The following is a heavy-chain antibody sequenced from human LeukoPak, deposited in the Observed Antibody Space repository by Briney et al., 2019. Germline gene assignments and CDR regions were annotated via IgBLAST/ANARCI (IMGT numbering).Heavy chain of an antibody. D-gene: IGHD3-22*01. V-gene: IGHV1-69*04. J-gene: IGHJ5*02. CDR1: GGTFSSYA. CDR2: IIPILGIA. Sequence: SVKVSCKASGGTFSSYAISWVRQAPGQGLEWMGRIIPILGIANYAQKFQGRVTITADKSTSTAYMELSSLRSEDTAVYYCARGSAYYYDSSGYYSSWGQGTLVTVSS. CDR3: ARGSAYYYDSSGYYSS.